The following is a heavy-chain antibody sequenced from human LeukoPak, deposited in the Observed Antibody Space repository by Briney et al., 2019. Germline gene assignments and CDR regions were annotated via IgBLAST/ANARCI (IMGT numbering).Heavy chain of an antibody. J-gene: IGHJ5*02. D-gene: IGHD3-9*01. CDR3: ARDYDVLTAYPPAQLFDP. CDR2: IYTSGTI. CDR1: GGSISSYY. Sequence: PSETLSLTCTVSGGSISSYYWSWIRQPAGTALEWIGRIYTSGTITYNPSLKSRVTMSVDTSKNQFSLKLSSVTAADTAVYYCARDYDVLTAYPPAQLFDPWGQGTLVTVSS. V-gene: IGHV4-4*07.